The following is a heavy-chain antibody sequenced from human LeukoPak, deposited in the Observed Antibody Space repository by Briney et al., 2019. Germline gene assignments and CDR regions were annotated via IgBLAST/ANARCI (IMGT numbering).Heavy chain of an antibody. CDR2: IYSGGTT. Sequence: GGSLRLSCAASGFTVSDNYMSWVRQAPGKGLEWVSVIYSGGTTYSADSVKGRFAISRDNSKNTLYLQMNSLRAEDTAVYYCARHDSWAGWFDPWGQGTLVTVSS. CDR3: ARHDSWAGWFDP. CDR1: GFTVSDNY. V-gene: IGHV3-53*01. D-gene: IGHD3-22*01. J-gene: IGHJ5*02.